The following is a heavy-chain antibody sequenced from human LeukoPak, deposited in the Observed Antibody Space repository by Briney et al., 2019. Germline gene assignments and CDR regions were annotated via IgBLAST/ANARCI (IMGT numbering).Heavy chain of an antibody. CDR1: GFTFDDYA. V-gene: IGHV3-9*01. J-gene: IGHJ4*02. Sequence: PGRSLRLSCAASGFTFDDYAMHWVRQAPGKGLEWVSGISWNSGSIGYADSVKGRFTISRDNAKNSLYLQMNSLRAEDTALYYCAKDISPVKQQLMDYWGQGTLVTVSS. CDR2: ISWNSGSI. D-gene: IGHD6-13*01. CDR3: AKDISPVKQQLMDY.